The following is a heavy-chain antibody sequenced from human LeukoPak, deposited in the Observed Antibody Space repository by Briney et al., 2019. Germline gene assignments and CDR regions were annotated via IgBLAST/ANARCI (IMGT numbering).Heavy chain of an antibody. V-gene: IGHV4-34*01. Sequence: SETLSLTCAVYGGSFSGYYWSWIRQPPGKGLEWIWEINHSGSTNYNPSLKSRVTISVDTSKNQFSLKLSSVTAADTAVYYCARVSSSFRSYYYYGMDVWGQGTTVTVSS. D-gene: IGHD6-13*01. CDR2: INHSGST. CDR3: ARVSSSFRSYYYYGMDV. J-gene: IGHJ6*02. CDR1: GGSFSGYY.